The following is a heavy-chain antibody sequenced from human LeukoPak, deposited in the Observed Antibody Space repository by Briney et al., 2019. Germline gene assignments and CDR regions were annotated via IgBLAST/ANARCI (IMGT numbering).Heavy chain of an antibody. CDR2: VNHSGST. V-gene: IGHV4-34*01. CDR1: RGSFRAYY. CDR3: ANTWIQLWRRGGWFDP. D-gene: IGHD5-18*01. Sequence: SETLSLTCALYRGSFRAYYWSWIRQPPGKGLEWIGEVNHSGSTMYNQTLKSPITISVDTSKNQFSLKLSSVTAADTALYYCANTWIQLWRRGGWFDPWGEGTLVAVCS. J-gene: IGHJ5*02.